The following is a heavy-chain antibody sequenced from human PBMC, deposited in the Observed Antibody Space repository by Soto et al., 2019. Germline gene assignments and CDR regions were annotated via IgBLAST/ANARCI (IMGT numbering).Heavy chain of an antibody. CDR2: IWYDGSNE. CDR3: AREEYSSGTGYLQP. CDR1: GFTFSSYG. J-gene: IGHJ1*01. D-gene: IGHD6-19*01. V-gene: IGHV3-33*01. Sequence: QVQLVESGGGVVQPGRSLRLSCAASGFTFSSYGMHWVRQAPGKGLEWVALIWYDGSNEYYVDSVKGRFTISRDNSKNTLVLQMNSLRAEDTAMYYCAREEYSSGTGYLQPWGQGTLVTVSS.